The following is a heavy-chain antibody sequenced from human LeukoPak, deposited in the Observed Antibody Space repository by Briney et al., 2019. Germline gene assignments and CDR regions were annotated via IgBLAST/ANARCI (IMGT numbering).Heavy chain of an antibody. D-gene: IGHD5-18*01. CDR3: ARGQATLGYSYGYFYYYYMDV. V-gene: IGHV4-34*01. Sequence: PSETLSLTCAVYGGSFSGYYWSWIRQPPGKGLEWIGEINHSGSTNYNPSLKSRVTISVDTSKNQFSLKLSSVTAADTAVYYCARGQATLGYSYGYFYYYYMDVWGKGTTVTISS. CDR2: INHSGST. CDR1: GGSFSGYY. J-gene: IGHJ6*03.